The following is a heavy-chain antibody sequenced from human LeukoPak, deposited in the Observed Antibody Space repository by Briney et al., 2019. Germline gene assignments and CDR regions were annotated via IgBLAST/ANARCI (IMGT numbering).Heavy chain of an antibody. D-gene: IGHD1-26*01. CDR3: AKIEPSEEWELPGFEDY. Sequence: ASVKVSCKASGYTFTGYYMHWVRQAPGQGLEWMGWISAYNGDTNYAQKLQGRVTMITDTSTSTAYMEVRSLRSDDPAVYYCAKIEPSEEWELPGFEDYWGQGTLVTVSS. CDR2: ISAYNGDT. CDR1: GYTFTGYY. V-gene: IGHV1-18*04. J-gene: IGHJ4*02.